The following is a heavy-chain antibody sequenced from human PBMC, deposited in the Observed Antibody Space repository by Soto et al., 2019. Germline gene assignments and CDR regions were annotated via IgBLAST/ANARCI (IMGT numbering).Heavy chain of an antibody. V-gene: IGHV1-69*01. D-gene: IGHD3-10*01. J-gene: IGHJ5*02. CDR3: ARDGLVGFGDYNWFDP. CDR2: IIPIFGTA. Sequence: QVQLVQSGAEVKKPGSSVKVSCKASGGTFSSYAISWVRQAPGQGLEWMGGIIPIFGTANYAQKFQGRVTITADESTSIAYMELSSLRSEDTAVYYCARDGLVGFGDYNWFDPWGQGTLVTVSS. CDR1: GGTFSSYA.